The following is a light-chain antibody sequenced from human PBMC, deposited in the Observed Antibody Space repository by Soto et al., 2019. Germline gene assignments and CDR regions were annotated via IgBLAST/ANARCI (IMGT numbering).Light chain of an antibody. CDR3: MPALQTLFT. J-gene: IGKJ3*01. CDR1: QSLLHSNGYNY. Sequence: DIVMTQSPLSLPVTPGEPASISCRSSQSLLHSNGYNYLDWYLQKPGQSPQLLIHLGSNRASGVADRFSGSGSGTDFTLTISRLEAAAVGVYYCMPALQTLFTFGPGTKVDIK. CDR2: LGS. V-gene: IGKV2-28*01.